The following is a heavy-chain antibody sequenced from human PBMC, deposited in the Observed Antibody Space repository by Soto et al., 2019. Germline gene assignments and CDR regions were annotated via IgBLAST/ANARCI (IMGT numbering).Heavy chain of an antibody. J-gene: IGHJ4*02. V-gene: IGHV3-30*18. CDR3: AKLGDWNDEDY. CDR1: GFTFSSYG. CDR2: ISYDGSHK. Sequence: QVQLVESGGGVVQPGRSLRLSCAASGFTFSSYGMHWVRQAPGKGLEWVAVISYDGSHKYYADSVKGRFTISRDNSKNTLYLQMNSLRAEDTAVYYCAKLGDWNDEDYWGQGTLVTVSS. D-gene: IGHD1-1*01.